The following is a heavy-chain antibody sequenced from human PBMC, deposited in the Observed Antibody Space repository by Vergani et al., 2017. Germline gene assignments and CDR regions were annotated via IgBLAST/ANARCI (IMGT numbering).Heavy chain of an antibody. CDR1: GFTFSSYA. J-gene: IGHJ3*02. Sequence: EVQLLESGGGLVQPGGSLRLSCAASGFTFSSYAMSWVRQAPGKGLEWVSAISGSGGSTSYADSVKGRFTIYRDNSKNTLYLQMNSLRAEDTAVYYCATEGGYNSITMIVVVITTDGSDAFDIWGQGTMVTVSS. CDR2: ISGSGGST. CDR3: ATEGGYNSITMIVVVITTDGSDAFDI. D-gene: IGHD3-22*01. V-gene: IGHV3-23*01.